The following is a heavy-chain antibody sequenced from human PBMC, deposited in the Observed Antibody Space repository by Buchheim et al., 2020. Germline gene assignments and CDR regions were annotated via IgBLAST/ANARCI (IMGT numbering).Heavy chain of an antibody. CDR1: GGSISSYY. Sequence: QVQLQESGPGLVKPSETLSLTCTVSGGSISSYYWSWIRQPPGKGLEWIGYIYYSGNTNYNPSLKSRVTISVDTSKNQFSLKLSSVTAADTAVYYCARGGYDFWSGYYTGWFDPWGQGTL. CDR2: IYYSGNT. D-gene: IGHD3-3*01. V-gene: IGHV4-59*01. CDR3: ARGGYDFWSGYYTGWFDP. J-gene: IGHJ5*02.